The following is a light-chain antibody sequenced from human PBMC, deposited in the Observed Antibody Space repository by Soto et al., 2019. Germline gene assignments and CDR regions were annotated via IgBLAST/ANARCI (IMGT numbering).Light chain of an antibody. CDR2: DAT. J-gene: IGKJ2*01. CDR3: QQYDTVSNT. V-gene: IGKV1-33*01. Sequence: DIQMTQSPSSLSASVGDRVTITCQASQDINKYLNWYQQKPGRAPKVLIYDATNLETGVPSRFSGSGSGADFSFTISSQQPEDIATYYCQQYDTVSNTFGPGTKVEIK. CDR1: QDINKY.